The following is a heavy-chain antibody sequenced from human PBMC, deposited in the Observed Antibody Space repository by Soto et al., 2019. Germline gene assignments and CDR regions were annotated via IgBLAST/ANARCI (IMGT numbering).Heavy chain of an antibody. CDR2: LYDVDGT. CDR1: GLTVRGKKY. V-gene: IGHV3-53*01. D-gene: IGHD1-1*01. Sequence: DVQLVASGGGLIQPGGALRLSCAALGLTVRGKKYITWVRQAPGKGLEWVSALYDVDGTYYADSAKGRFTISRDNSNNIIYLQMNSLAPDDTAVYYCASWLEPEHAYDIWGLGTMVTASS. J-gene: IGHJ3*02. CDR3: ASWLEPEHAYDI.